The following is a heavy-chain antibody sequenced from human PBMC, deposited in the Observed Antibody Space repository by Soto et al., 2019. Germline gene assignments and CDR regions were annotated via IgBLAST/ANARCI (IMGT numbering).Heavy chain of an antibody. CDR2: IYHSGST. CDR3: ARDDGANSDLPFH. Sequence: SETLSLTCAVYGGSFSGYYWGWIRQPPGRGLEYIGYIYHSGSTNYNPSLESRVTISLDTSKNQFSLKVNSVTAADTAVYYCARDDGANSDLPFHWGQGTMVTVSS. J-gene: IGHJ4*02. CDR1: GGSFSGYY. V-gene: IGHV4-59*01. D-gene: IGHD7-27*01.